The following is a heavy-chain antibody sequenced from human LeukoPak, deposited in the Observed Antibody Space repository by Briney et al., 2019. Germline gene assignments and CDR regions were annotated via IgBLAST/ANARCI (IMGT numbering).Heavy chain of an antibody. CDR2: IYYSGST. Sequence: PSETLSLTCTVSGGPISSYYWSWIRQPPGKGLEWIGYIYYSGSTNYNPSLKSRVTISVDTSKNQFSLKLSSVTAADTAVYYCARHLEAGSSSWFDPWGQGTLVTVSS. CDR3: ARHLEAGSSSWFDP. CDR1: GGPISSYY. J-gene: IGHJ5*02. D-gene: IGHD3-10*01. V-gene: IGHV4-59*08.